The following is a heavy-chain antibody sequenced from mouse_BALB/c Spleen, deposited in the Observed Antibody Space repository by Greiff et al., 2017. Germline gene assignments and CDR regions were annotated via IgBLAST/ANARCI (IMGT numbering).Heavy chain of an antibody. CDR3: ARGGYDDY. J-gene: IGHJ2*01. CDR2: IAPGSGST. CDR1: GYTFTSYW. V-gene: IGHV1S41*01. D-gene: IGHD2-2*01. Sequence: DLVKPGASVKLSCKASGYTFTSYWINWIKQRPGQGLEWIGRIAPGSGSTYYNEMFKGKATLTVDTSSSTAYIQLSSLSSEDSAVYFCARGGYDDYWGQGTTRTVSS.